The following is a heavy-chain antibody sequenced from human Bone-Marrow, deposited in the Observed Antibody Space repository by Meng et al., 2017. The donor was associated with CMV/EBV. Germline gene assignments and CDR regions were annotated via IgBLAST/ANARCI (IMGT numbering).Heavy chain of an antibody. J-gene: IGHJ3*02. CDR3: AKDSLPHIRFLEDAFDI. D-gene: IGHD3-3*01. V-gene: IGHV3-9*01. CDR2: ISWNSGSI. CDR1: GFTFDDYA. Sequence: GGSLRLSCAASGFTFDDYAMHWVRQAPGKGLEWVSGISWNSGSIGYADSVKGRFTISRDNAKNSLYLQMNSLRAEDTALYYCAKDSLPHIRFLEDAFDIWGQRTMVTVSS.